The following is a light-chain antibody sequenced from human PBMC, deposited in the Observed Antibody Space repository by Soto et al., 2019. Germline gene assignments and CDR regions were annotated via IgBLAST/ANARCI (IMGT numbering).Light chain of an antibody. CDR3: CSYAGSSTLYV. CDR2: EGT. Sequence: QSVLTQPASVSECPGQSITISCTGTRSDVGSYNLVSWYQQHPDKAPQLIIYEGTQRPSGVSSRFSGSKSGNTASLTISGLQAEDEADYYCCSYAGSSTLYVFGTG. J-gene: IGLJ1*01. CDR1: RSDVGSYNL. V-gene: IGLV2-23*01.